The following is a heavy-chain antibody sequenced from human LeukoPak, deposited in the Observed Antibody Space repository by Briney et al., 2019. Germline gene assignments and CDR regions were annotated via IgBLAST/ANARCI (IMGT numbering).Heavy chain of an antibody. V-gene: IGHV3-48*02. CDR3: ASSTVTTGSEYFQH. CDR2: ISSSSGII. Sequence: GGSLRLSCATSGFTFSSYSMNWVRQAPGKGLEWASYISSSSGIIYYADSVKGRFTISRDNAKNSLFLQMNSLRDEDTAVYYCASSTVTTGSEYFQHWGQGTLVTVSS. CDR1: GFTFSSYS. J-gene: IGHJ1*01. D-gene: IGHD4-17*01.